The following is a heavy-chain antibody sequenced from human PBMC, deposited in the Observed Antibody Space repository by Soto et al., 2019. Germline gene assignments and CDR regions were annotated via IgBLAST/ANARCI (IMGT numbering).Heavy chain of an antibody. V-gene: IGHV1-18*01. CDR2: ISAYNGNT. Sequence: QVQLVQSGAEVKKPGASVKVSCKASGYTFISYGITWMRQAPGQGLEWMGWISAYNGNTRYAQKFQGRVTMTTDTSTSTAYMELRSLRSDDTAVYYCARGTNDIDYYDSSGYHYWGQGTLVTVSS. CDR3: ARGTNDIDYYDSSGYHY. D-gene: IGHD3-22*01. CDR1: GYTFISYG. J-gene: IGHJ4*02.